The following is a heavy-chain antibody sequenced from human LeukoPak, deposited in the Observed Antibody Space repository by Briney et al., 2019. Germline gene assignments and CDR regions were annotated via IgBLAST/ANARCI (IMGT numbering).Heavy chain of an antibody. CDR1: GDSITSGDYY. J-gene: IGHJ3*02. V-gene: IGHV4-61*02. CDR3: ARGPYSYDSSGAFDI. Sequence: SQTLSLTCTVSGDSITSGDYYWSWIRQPAGKGLEWIGRISSSGSTNYNPSLKSRVTISVDTSKNQFSLKLSSVTAADTAVYFCARGPYSYDSSGAFDIWGQGTMVTVSS. CDR2: ISSSGST. D-gene: IGHD3-22*01.